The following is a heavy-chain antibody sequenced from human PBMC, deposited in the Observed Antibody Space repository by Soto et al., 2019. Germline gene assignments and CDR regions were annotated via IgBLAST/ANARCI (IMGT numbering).Heavy chain of an antibody. V-gene: IGHV1-18*04. CDR1: GYTFTNHG. CDR2: INPYNANT. J-gene: IGHJ3*02. Sequence: AAVKVSCQTAGYTFTNHGINWVRQAPRGGGEWMGWINPYNANTNYAQNLQGRVTMTTVTSTSTAYMDLRSLTSDDTAVYYCARDAVAGIWGYAFDIWGQGTMVTVSS. CDR3: ARDAVAGIWGYAFDI. D-gene: IGHD3-16*01.